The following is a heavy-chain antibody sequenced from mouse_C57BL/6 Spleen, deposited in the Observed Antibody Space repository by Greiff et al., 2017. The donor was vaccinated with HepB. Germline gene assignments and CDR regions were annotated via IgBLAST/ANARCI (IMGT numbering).Heavy chain of an antibody. V-gene: IGHV5-17*01. CDR1: GFTFSDYG. J-gene: IGHJ3*01. Sequence: EVMLVESGGGLVKPGGSLKLSCAASGFTFSDYGMHWVRQAPEKGLEWVAYISSGSSTIYYADTVKGRFTISRDNAKNTLFLQMTSLRSEDTAMYYCASLYYDYDPFAYWGQGTLVTVSA. CDR2: ISSGSSTI. D-gene: IGHD2-4*01. CDR3: ASLYYDYDPFAY.